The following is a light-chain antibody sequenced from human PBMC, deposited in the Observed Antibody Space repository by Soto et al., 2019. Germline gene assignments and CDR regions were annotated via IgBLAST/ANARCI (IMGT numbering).Light chain of an antibody. J-gene: IGLJ1*01. CDR2: DVI. CDR1: SSDVGVYNY. Sequence: QSALTQPASVSGSPGQSIIISFTGTSSDVGVYNYVSWYQQHPGQAPKLMMYDVINRLSGVSSRFSGSKSGNTASLTISGLQAEDEADYYCRSYTSSSTLGVFGTGTKLTVL. CDR3: RSYTSSSTLGV. V-gene: IGLV2-14*03.